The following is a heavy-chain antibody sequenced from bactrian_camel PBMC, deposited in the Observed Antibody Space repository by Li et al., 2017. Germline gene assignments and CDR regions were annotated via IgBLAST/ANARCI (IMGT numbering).Heavy chain of an antibody. Sequence: HVQLVESGGGSVQPGGSLRLSCVVTGYTYSVYCMGWFRQAPGKEREGVARIYTGSGNTYYADSVKGRFTISQDNAKNTVYLQMNSMKPEDTAMYYCAARGPYCYTKLSVRDFTYWGQGTQVTVS. CDR3: AARGPYCYTKLSVRDFTY. CDR2: IYTGSGNT. V-gene: IGHV3S1*01. CDR1: GYTYSVYC. D-gene: IGHD2*01. J-gene: IGHJ6*01.